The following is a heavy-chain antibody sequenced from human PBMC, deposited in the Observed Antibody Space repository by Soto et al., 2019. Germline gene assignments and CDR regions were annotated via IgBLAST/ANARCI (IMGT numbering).Heavy chain of an antibody. D-gene: IGHD6-13*01. Sequence: QVQLVQSGAEVKKPGASVKVSCKASGYTFTGYYMHWVRQAPGQGLEWMGWINPKSGGTNYAQKFQGRVTMTRDTSISTAYMELSRLRSEDTAVYYCARVEYSSNWYPFDYWGQGTLVTVSS. CDR1: GYTFTGYY. V-gene: IGHV1-2*02. CDR3: ARVEYSSNWYPFDY. J-gene: IGHJ4*02. CDR2: INPKSGGT.